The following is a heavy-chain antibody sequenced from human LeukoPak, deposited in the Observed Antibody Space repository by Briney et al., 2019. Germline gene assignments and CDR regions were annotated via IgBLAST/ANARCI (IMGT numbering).Heavy chain of an antibody. Sequence: GGSLRLSCEASGFTLSNYWMTWVRQAPGKGLEWAANIKQDSSAKYYVDSVKGRFTISRDNTKNSLFLQMNSLRAEDTAVYYCARDDYDLGSYYYGMNVWGQGTTVTVSS. CDR3: ARDDYDLGSYYYGMNV. V-gene: IGHV3-7*01. CDR2: IKQDSSAK. CDR1: GFTLSNYW. J-gene: IGHJ6*02. D-gene: IGHD4-17*01.